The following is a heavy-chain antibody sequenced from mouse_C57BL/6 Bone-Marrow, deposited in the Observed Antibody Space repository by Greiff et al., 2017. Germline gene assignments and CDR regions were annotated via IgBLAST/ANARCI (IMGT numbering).Heavy chain of an antibody. CDR3: ARTRGNYVLAMDY. D-gene: IGHD2-1*01. Sequence: VQLQQSGAELVRPGTSVKVSCKASGYAFTNYLIEWVKQRPGQGLEWIGVINPGSGGTNYNEKFKGKATLTADKSSSTAYMQLSSLTSEDSAVYFCARTRGNYVLAMDYWGQGTSVTVSS. V-gene: IGHV1-54*01. J-gene: IGHJ4*01. CDR2: INPGSGGT. CDR1: GYAFTNYL.